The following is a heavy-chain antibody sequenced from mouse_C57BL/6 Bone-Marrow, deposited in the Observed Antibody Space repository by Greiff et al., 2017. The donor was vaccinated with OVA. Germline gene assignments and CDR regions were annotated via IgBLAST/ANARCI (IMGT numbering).Heavy chain of an antibody. CDR3: ARWYYVYFAY. CDR1: GYTFTDYY. Sequence: VQLQQSGAELVRPGASVKLSCKASGYTFTDYYINWVKQRPGQGLEWIARIYPGSGNTYYNEKFKGKATLTAEKSSSTAYMQLSSLTSEDSAVYFCARWYYVYFAYWGQGTTLTVSS. V-gene: IGHV1-76*01. J-gene: IGHJ2*01. CDR2: IYPGSGNT. D-gene: IGHD1-1*01.